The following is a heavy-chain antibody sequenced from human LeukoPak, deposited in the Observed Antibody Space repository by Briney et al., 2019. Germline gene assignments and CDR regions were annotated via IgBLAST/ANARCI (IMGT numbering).Heavy chain of an antibody. V-gene: IGHV3-53*01. CDR3: ARDPGDVGLNYYYGMDV. CDR2: IYSGGST. J-gene: IGHJ6*02. Sequence: GGSLRLSCAASGFTVSSNYMSWVRQAPGKGLEWVSVIYSGGSTYYADSVKGRLTISRDNSKNTLYLQMNSLRAEDTAVYYCARDPGDVGLNYYYGMDVWGQGTTVTVSS. CDR1: GFTVSSNY.